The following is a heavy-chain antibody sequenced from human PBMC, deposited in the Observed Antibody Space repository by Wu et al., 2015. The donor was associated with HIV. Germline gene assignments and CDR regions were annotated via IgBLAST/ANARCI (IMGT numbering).Heavy chain of an antibody. D-gene: IGHD2-15*01. CDR3: AVRYCSGGSCYRPDAFDI. Sequence: QVQLVQSGAEVKKPGSSVKVSCKASGGTFSSYAISWVRQAPGQGLEWMGGIIPIFGTANYAQKFQGRVTITTDESTSTAYMELSSLRSEDTAVYYCAVRYCSGGSCYRPDAFDIWGQGTSGHRLF. CDR1: GGTFSSYA. V-gene: IGHV1-69*05. J-gene: IGHJ3*02. CDR2: IIPIFGTA.